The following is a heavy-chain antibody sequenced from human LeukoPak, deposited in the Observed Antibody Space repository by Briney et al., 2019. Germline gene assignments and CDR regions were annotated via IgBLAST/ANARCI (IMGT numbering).Heavy chain of an antibody. CDR2: INHSGST. V-gene: IGHV4-34*01. CDR1: GGSFSGYY. J-gene: IGHJ3*02. Sequence: SETLSLTCAVYGGSFSGYYWSWIRQPPGKGLEWIGEINHSGSTNYNPSPKSRVTISVDTSKNQFSLKLSSVTAADTAVYYCATYCGGDCYSGDAFDIWGQGTMVTVSS. D-gene: IGHD2-21*02. CDR3: ATYCGGDCYSGDAFDI.